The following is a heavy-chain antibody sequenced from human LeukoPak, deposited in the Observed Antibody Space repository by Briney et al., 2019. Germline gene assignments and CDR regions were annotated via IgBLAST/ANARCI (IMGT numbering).Heavy chain of an antibody. CDR3: VRLYGYYYSYMDV. J-gene: IGHJ6*03. CDR2: ISPVSSYT. Sequence: GGSLRLSCLAPGFSFNSYTMNWVREAPGKGLEWVSTISPVSSYTWYAESVKGRFTISRDNPKNSLYLQMDSLRAEDTAVYFCVRLYGYYYSYMDVWGKGTTVIVSS. D-gene: IGHD2-8*01. CDR1: GFSFNSYT. V-gene: IGHV3-21*01.